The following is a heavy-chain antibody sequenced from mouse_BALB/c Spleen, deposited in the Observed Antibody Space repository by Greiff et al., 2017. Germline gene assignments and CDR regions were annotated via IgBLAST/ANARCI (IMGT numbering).Heavy chain of an antibody. CDR1: GYSIPSGYY. J-gene: IGHJ2*01. Sequence: EVHLVESGPGLVKPSQSLSLTCSVTGYSIPSGYYWNWIRQFPGNKLEWMGYISYDGSNNYNPSLKNRISITRDTSKNQFFLKLNSVTTEDTATYYCARGDTTVVATDYWGQGTTLTVSS. CDR2: ISYDGSN. D-gene: IGHD1-1*01. V-gene: IGHV3-6*02. CDR3: ARGDTTVVATDY.